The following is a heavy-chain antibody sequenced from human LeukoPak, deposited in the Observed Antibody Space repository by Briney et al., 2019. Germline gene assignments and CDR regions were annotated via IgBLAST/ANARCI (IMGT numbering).Heavy chain of an antibody. CDR3: ARVDTSLDFSY. Sequence: GGSLRLSCVASGFTFSSYQMNWVRQAPGKGLEWVSYISSSGTTIYYADSVKGRFTISRDNAKNSLYLQMNSLRAEDTSIYYCARVDTSLDFSYWGPGTMVTVSS. J-gene: IGHJ4*02. D-gene: IGHD5-18*01. CDR2: ISSSGTTI. CDR1: GFTFSSYQ. V-gene: IGHV3-48*03.